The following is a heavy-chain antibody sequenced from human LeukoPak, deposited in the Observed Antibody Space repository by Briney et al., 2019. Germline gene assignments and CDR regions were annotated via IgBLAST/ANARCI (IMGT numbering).Heavy chain of an antibody. CDR3: ATIKRGSIFGYFDF. CDR2: LFDSVNT. CDR1: GGSISSHY. V-gene: IGHV4-59*11. J-gene: IGHJ4*02. Sequence: SETLSLTCTVSGGSISSHYWSWIRQPPGKGLEWIAYLFDSVNTKDNPSLQSRLTLSADTSKNQFSLRLSSVIAADTAVYYCATIKRGSIFGYFDFWGQGIKVTVSS. D-gene: IGHD5-18*01.